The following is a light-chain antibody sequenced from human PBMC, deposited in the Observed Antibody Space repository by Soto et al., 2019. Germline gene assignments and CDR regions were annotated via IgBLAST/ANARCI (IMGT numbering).Light chain of an antibody. J-gene: IGLJ7*01. CDR1: ISDVGTYNL. CDR3: SSYASSRSLL. Sequence: QSALTQPASVSGSPGQSITISCTGTISDVGTYNLVSWYQQHPGKAPKLMIYEDNKRPSGLSNRFSGSKSGNTASLTISGLQADDEADYYCSSYASSRSLLFGGGTQLTVL. CDR2: EDN. V-gene: IGLV2-23*01.